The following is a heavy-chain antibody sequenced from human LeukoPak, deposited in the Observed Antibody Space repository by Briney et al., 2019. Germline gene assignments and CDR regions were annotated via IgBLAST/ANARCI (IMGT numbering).Heavy chain of an antibody. CDR2: IKQDGSEK. V-gene: IGHV3-7*01. CDR1: GFTFSSYW. J-gene: IGHJ4*02. Sequence: PGGSLRLSCAASGFTFSSYWMSWVRQAPGKGLEWVANIKQDGSEKYYVDSVKGRFTISGDNAKNSLYLQMNSLRAEDTALYYCARDLGKWEPQDYWGQGTLVTVSS. D-gene: IGHD1-26*01. CDR3: ARDLGKWEPQDY.